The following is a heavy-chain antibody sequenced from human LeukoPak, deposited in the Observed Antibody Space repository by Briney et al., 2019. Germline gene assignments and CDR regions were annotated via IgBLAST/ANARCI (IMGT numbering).Heavy chain of an antibody. CDR1: GFTFNNYW. V-gene: IGHV3-7*01. D-gene: IGHD1-1*01. J-gene: IGHJ4*02. CDR3: ARGVPTGIDYFDY. Sequence: GGSLRLSCAASGFTFNNYWMSWVRQAPGKGLEWVANIKQDGSDKYYVDSVRGRFTISRDNAKNSLFLQMNSLRAEDMAVYYCARGVPTGIDYFDYWGQGTLVTVSS. CDR2: IKQDGSDK.